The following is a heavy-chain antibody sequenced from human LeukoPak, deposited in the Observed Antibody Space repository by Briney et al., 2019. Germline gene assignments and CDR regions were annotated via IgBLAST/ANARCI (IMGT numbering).Heavy chain of an antibody. CDR1: GFTFDDYA. D-gene: IGHD2-15*01. CDR2: ISWNSGSI. Sequence: GRSLRPSCAASGFTFDDYAMHWVRQAPGKGLEWVSGISWNSGSIGYADSVKGRFTISRDNAKNSLYLQMNSLRAEDTALYYCAKSALLPHIDYWGQGTLVTVSS. CDR3: AKSALLPHIDY. J-gene: IGHJ4*02. V-gene: IGHV3-9*01.